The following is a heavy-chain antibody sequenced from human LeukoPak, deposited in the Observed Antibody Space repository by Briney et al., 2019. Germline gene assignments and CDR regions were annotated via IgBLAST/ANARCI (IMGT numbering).Heavy chain of an antibody. Sequence: GGSLRLSCAASGFTVSSNYMSWVRQAPGKGLEWVSVIYSGGSTYYADSVKGRFTISRDNSKNMLYLQMNSLRAEVTAVYYCATTYPFDYWGQGTLVTVSS. D-gene: IGHD2-2*02. V-gene: IGHV3-53*01. J-gene: IGHJ4*02. CDR1: GFTVSSNY. CDR2: IYSGGST. CDR3: ATTYPFDY.